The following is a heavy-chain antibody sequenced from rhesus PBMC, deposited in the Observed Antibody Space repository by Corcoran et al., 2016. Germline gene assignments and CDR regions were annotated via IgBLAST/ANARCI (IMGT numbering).Heavy chain of an antibody. Sequence: QVQLQESGPGLVKPSETLSLTCAASGGSTSDSYYWNWIPQPPGKGPEWIGGISGSGGSPEYSPSLKNRVNISTDKSKNPFSLKLGFVTAADPAVYYWAKGSSFFYWGQGVLVTVSS. J-gene: IGHJ4*01. CDR1: GGSTSDSYY. CDR2: ISGSGGSP. V-gene: IGHV4-173*01. CDR3: AKGSSFFY. D-gene: IGHD3-3*01.